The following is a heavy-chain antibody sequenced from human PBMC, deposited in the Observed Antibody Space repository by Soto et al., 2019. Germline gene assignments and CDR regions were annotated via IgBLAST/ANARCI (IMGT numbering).Heavy chain of an antibody. V-gene: IGHV5-51*01. CDR1: GYTFTNYW. Sequence: PXESLKISCKGSGYTFTNYWIGWVRQMPGKGPEWMGIIYPGDSDTKYNPSFQGQVTISADKSITTTYLQWSSLKASDTAIYYCAASIFYYGMDVWGQGTTVTVSS. CDR3: AASIFYYGMDV. CDR2: IYPGDSDT. J-gene: IGHJ6*02.